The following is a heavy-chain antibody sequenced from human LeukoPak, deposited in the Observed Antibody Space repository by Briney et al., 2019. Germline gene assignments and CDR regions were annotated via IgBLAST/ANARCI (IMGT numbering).Heavy chain of an antibody. CDR2: ISGSGGST. J-gene: IGHJ5*02. CDR3: AKDLIPRGLDILTGYS. CDR1: GFTFSSYA. Sequence: GGSLRLSCAASGFTFSSYAMSWVRQAPGRGLEWVSAISGSGGSTYYADSVKGRFTISRDNSKNTLYLQTNSLRAEDTAVYYCAKDLIPRGLDILTGYSWGQGTLVTVSS. D-gene: IGHD3-9*01. V-gene: IGHV3-23*01.